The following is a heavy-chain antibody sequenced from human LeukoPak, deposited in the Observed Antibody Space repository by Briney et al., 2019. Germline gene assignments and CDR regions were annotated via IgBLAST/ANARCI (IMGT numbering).Heavy chain of an antibody. D-gene: IGHD6-19*01. Sequence: GGSLRLSCAASGFPFSSYWMSWVRQAPGKGLEWVANIKQDGSEKYYVDSVKGRFTISRDNAKNSLYLQMNSLRAEDTAVYYCAKDDIAVAAYYFDYWGQGTLVTVSS. V-gene: IGHV3-7*05. CDR2: IKQDGSEK. CDR3: AKDDIAVAAYYFDY. J-gene: IGHJ4*02. CDR1: GFPFSSYW.